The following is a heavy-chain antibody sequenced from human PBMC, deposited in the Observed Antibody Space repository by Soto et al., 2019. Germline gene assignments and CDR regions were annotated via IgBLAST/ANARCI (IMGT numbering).Heavy chain of an antibody. V-gene: IGHV1-46*01. Sequence: QVQLVQSGAEVKKPGASVKVSCKASGYTFTSYYMHWVRQAPGQGLEWMGIINPSGGSTSYAQKFQGRVTMTRDTSTSTVYMELSSLKSEDTAVYYCARTGTGGIWWFDPWGQGTLVTVSS. CDR1: GYTFTSYY. J-gene: IGHJ5*02. D-gene: IGHD3-16*01. CDR3: ARTGTGGIWWFDP. CDR2: INPSGGST.